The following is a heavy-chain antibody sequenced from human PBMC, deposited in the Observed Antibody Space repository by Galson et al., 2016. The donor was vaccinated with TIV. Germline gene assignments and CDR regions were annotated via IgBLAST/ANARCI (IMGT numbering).Heavy chain of an antibody. V-gene: IGHV1-2*05. CDR2: INPKNGAT. J-gene: IGHJ6*02. Sequence: SVKVSCKASGYTFSHYYLHWVRQAPGQGLEWMGRINPKNGATDYALKFQGRVTMTRDTSISIAYMEMRSLTSDDTGVYYCARERGPGYCDTTSCYGYYGLDVWGPGTTVTVAS. CDR1: GYTFSHYY. CDR3: ARERGPGYCDTTSCYGYYGLDV. D-gene: IGHD2-2*03.